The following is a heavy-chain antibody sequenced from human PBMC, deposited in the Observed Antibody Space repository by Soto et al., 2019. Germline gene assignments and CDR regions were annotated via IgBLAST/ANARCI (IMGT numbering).Heavy chain of an antibody. CDR2: IHYSGST. CDR1: GGSISGPY. D-gene: IGHD2-15*01. CDR3: TKYRRTDAEGYSFDY. V-gene: IGHV4-59*11. Sequence: SSETLSLTCTVCGGSISGPYWSWIRQTPGKVLEWVGYIHYSGSTNYNPSLKSRVTMSVDSEKNQFSLQLSSETDADTAVYFCTKYRRTDAEGYSFDYWGQGALVTVSS. J-gene: IGHJ4*02.